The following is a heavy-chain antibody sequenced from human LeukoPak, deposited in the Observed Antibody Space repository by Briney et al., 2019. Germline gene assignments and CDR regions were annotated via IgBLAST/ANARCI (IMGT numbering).Heavy chain of an antibody. D-gene: IGHD3-10*01. CDR1: GYTFTSYG. CDR3: ARRVRYYGSGSYYLDY. J-gene: IGHJ4*02. Sequence: ASVKVSCMASGYTFTSYGISWVRQAPGQGLEWMGWISAYNGNTNYAQKLQGRVTMTTDTSTSTAYMELRSLRSDDTAVYYCARRVRYYGSGSYYLDYWGQGTLVTVSS. V-gene: IGHV1-18*04. CDR2: ISAYNGNT.